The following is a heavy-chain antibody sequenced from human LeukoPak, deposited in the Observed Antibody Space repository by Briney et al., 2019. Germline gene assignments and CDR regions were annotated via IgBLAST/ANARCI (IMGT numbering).Heavy chain of an antibody. CDR3: AGGAGNIAVAGTSYDY. D-gene: IGHD6-19*01. CDR2: ISYDGSNK. Sequence: GGSLRLSCAASGFTFSSYAMHWVRQAPGKGLEWVAVISYDGSNKYYADSVKGRFTISRDNSKNTLYPQMNSLRAEDTAVYYCAGGAGNIAVAGTSYDYWGQGTLVTVSS. V-gene: IGHV3-30-3*01. J-gene: IGHJ4*02. CDR1: GFTFSSYA.